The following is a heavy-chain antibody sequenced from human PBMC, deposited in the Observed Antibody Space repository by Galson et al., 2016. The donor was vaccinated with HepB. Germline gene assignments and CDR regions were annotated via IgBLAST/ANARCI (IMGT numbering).Heavy chain of an antibody. CDR2: INNDGSST. CDR3: GSVFEY. Sequence: SLRLPCAASGFTFTNYWIHWVRQAPGKGLVWVSGINNDGSSTFYADSVKGRFTISRDNAKNTVYLQMNSLRAEDTAVYYCGSVFEYWGRGTLVAVSS. V-gene: IGHV3-74*01. CDR1: GFTFTNYW. J-gene: IGHJ4*02.